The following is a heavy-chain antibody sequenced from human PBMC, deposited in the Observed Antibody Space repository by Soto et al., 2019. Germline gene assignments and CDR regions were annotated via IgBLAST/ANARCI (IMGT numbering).Heavy chain of an antibody. CDR3: ARGIGGWFGVAYYYGMDV. J-gene: IGHJ6*02. CDR1: GYAFTSYG. CDR2: ISAYNGNT. V-gene: IGHV1-18*01. D-gene: IGHD3-10*01. Sequence: ASVKVSCKASGYAFTSYGISWVRQAPGQGLEWMGWISAYNGNTNYAQKLQGRVTMTTDTSTSTAYMDLRSLRSDDTAVYYCARGIGGWFGVAYYYGMDVWGQGTTVTVSS.